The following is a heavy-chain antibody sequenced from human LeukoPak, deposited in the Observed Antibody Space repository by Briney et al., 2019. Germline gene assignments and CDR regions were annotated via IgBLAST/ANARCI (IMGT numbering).Heavy chain of an antibody. CDR1: GGSISSSSYC. D-gene: IGHD2-2*01. Sequence: PSETLSLTCTVSGGSISSSSYCWGWIRQPPGKGLEWIGSIYYSGSTYYNPSLKSRVTISVDTSKNQFSLKLSSVTAADTAVYYCARDLGYCSSTSCWLNYYYYYMDVWGKGTTVTVSS. J-gene: IGHJ6*03. V-gene: IGHV4-39*07. CDR2: IYYSGST. CDR3: ARDLGYCSSTSCWLNYYYYYMDV.